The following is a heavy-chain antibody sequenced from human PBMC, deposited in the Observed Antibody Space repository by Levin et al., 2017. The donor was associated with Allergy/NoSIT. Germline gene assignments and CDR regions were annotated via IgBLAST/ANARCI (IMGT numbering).Heavy chain of an antibody. CDR1: GFTFSSYS. CDR2: ISSSSSYI. Sequence: GGSLRLSCAASGFTFSSYSMNWVRQAPGKGLEWVSSISSSSSYIYYADSVKGRFTISRDNAKNSLYLQMNSLRAEDTAVYYCASYGDYADVAFDIWGQGTMVTVSS. CDR3: ASYGDYADVAFDI. V-gene: IGHV3-21*01. J-gene: IGHJ3*02. D-gene: IGHD4-17*01.